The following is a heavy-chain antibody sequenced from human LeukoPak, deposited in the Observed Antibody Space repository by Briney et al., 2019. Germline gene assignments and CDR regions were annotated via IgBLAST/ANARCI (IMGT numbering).Heavy chain of an antibody. CDR1: GFIFSSYA. J-gene: IGHJ4*02. D-gene: IGHD6-19*01. CDR3: AKEFGSDWPYYFDY. V-gene: IGHV3-23*01. CDR2: ITGSGGTT. Sequence: GGSLRLSCAASGFIFSSYAMIWVRQAPGKGLEWVSGITGSGGTTCYADSVKGRFTISRDNSKNTLYLQMNTLRAEDTAVYYCAKEFGSDWPYYFDYWGQGTLVTVSS.